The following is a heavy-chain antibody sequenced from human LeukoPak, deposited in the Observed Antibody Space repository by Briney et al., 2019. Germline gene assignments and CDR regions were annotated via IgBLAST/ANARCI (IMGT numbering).Heavy chain of an antibody. J-gene: IGHJ4*02. CDR3: AKGPVWFGELAGDY. D-gene: IGHD3-10*01. CDR2: ISGSGGST. CDR1: GFTFSSYA. Sequence: HPGGSLRLSCAASGFTFSSYAMSWVRQAPGKGLEWVSIISGSGGSTYYADSVKGRFTISRDNSKNTLYLHMNRLSAEDTAVYYCAKGPVWFGELAGDYWGQGTLVTVSS. V-gene: IGHV3-23*01.